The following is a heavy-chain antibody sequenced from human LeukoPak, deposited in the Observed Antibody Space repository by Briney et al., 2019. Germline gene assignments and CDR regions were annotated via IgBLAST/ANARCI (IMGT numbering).Heavy chain of an antibody. Sequence: SETLSLTCTVSGGPISSYYWSWIRQPPGKGLEWIGYIYYSGSTNYNPSLKSRVTISVDTSKNQFSLKLSSVTAADTAVYYCARVGGDYELDYWGQGTLVTVSS. CDR3: ARVGGDYELDY. D-gene: IGHD4-17*01. CDR2: IYYSGST. V-gene: IGHV4-59*01. J-gene: IGHJ4*02. CDR1: GGPISSYY.